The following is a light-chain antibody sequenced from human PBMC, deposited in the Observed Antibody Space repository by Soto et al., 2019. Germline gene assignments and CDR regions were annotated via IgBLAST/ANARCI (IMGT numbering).Light chain of an antibody. CDR2: DAS. V-gene: IGKV1-5*01. Sequence: DIQMTQSPSTLSASVGDRVTITCRASQSISSWLAWYQQKPGKAPKLLIYDASTRATGIPARFSGSGSGTEFTLTISSLQSEDFAAYYCQQYNNWPRTFGQGTKVEIK. J-gene: IGKJ1*01. CDR3: QQYNNWPRT. CDR1: QSISSW.